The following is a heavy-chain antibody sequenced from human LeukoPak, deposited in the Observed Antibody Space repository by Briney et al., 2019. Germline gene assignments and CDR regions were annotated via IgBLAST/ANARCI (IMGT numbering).Heavy chain of an antibody. CDR1: GGSISSYY. D-gene: IGHD2-21*01. Sequence: SETLSLTCTVSGGSISSYYWSWIRQPPGKGLEWIAYISYSGSTNYNPSLKSRVTISVDTSKNQFSLKLSSVTAADTAVYYCARHSPHMDFDYWGQGTLVTVSS. CDR2: ISYSGST. V-gene: IGHV4-59*08. CDR3: ARHSPHMDFDY. J-gene: IGHJ4*02.